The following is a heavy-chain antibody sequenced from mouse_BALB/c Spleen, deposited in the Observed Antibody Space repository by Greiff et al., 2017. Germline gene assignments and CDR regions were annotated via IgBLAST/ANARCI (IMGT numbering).Heavy chain of an antibody. D-gene: IGHD1-3*01. CDR2: ISSGGSYT. CDR3: ARDHSSGFAY. V-gene: IGHV5-9-4*01. CDR1: GFTFSSYA. J-gene: IGHJ3*01. Sequence: DVMLVESGGGLVKPGGSLKLSCAASGFTFSSYAMSWVRQSPEKRLEWVAEISSGGSYTYYPDTVTGRFTISRDNAKNTLYLEMSSLRSEDTAMYYCARDHSSGFAYWGQGTLVTVSA.